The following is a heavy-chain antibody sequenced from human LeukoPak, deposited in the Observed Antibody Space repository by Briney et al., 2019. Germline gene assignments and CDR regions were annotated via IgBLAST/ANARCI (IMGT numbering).Heavy chain of an antibody. V-gene: IGHV4-59*12. D-gene: IGHD2/OR15-2a*01. CDR2: IYYSGST. CDR1: GGSISSYY. CDR3: ARDLSPSGDAFDI. Sequence: SETLSLTCTVSGGSISSYYWSWIRQPPGKGLEWIGYIYYSGSTNYNPSLKSRVTISVDTSKNQFSLKLSSVTAADTAVYYCARDLSPSGDAFDIWGQGTMVAVSS. J-gene: IGHJ3*02.